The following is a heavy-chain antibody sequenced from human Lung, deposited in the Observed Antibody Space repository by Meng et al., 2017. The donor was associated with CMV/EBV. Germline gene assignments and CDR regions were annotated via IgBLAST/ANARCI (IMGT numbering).Heavy chain of an antibody. V-gene: IGHV3-7*01. CDR2: IKQDGSQI. Sequence: GGSLRLXCIGSGFTFSSYWMTWVRQAPGKGLEWVANIKQDGSQIYYVDSVRGRFTISRDNARNSLYLQMNNLRAEDTALYYCARVVDTSGSCYQSFPYWGQGXLVTVSS. CDR1: GFTFSSYW. J-gene: IGHJ4*02. D-gene: IGHD3-10*01. CDR3: ARVVDTSGSCYQSFPY.